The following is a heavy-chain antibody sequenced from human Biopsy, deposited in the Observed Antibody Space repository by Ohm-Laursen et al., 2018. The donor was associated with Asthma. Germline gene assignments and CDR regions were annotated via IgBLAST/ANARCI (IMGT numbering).Heavy chain of an antibody. D-gene: IGHD1-1*01. Sequence: SLRLSCAASGFSFSNFVIHWVRQAPGKGLEWVGVISKDASTQDYADSVKGRFTMARDNSKNTLDLQMNSLREEDTAVYYCVRDGTDDAFDIWGQGTVVSVSS. CDR3: VRDGTDDAFDI. V-gene: IGHV3-30*03. CDR1: GFSFSNFV. CDR2: ISKDASTQ. J-gene: IGHJ3*02.